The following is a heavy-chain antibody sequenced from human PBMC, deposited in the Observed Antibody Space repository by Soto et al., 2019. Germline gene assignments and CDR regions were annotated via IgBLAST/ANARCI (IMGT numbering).Heavy chain of an antibody. D-gene: IGHD3-3*01. Sequence: ASVEVSCRASGYTFTSYGISWVRQAPGQGLEWMGWISAYNGNTNYAQKLLGRVTMTTDTSTSTAYVELRSLRSDDTAVYYCARSPYYDFWSGHKSWFDPWGQGTLVTVSS. J-gene: IGHJ5*02. CDR3: ARSPYYDFWSGHKSWFDP. CDR2: ISAYNGNT. V-gene: IGHV1-18*01. CDR1: GYTFTSYG.